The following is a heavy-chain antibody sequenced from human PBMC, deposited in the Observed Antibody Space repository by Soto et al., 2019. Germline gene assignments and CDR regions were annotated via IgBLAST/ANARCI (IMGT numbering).Heavy chain of an antibody. D-gene: IGHD6-13*01. J-gene: IGHJ4*02. CDR2: IIPILGLA. V-gene: IGHV1-69*08. Sequence: QVQLVQSGAEVKKPGSSVKVSCKASGGTFSSYTISWVRQAPGQGLEWMGRIIPILGLANYAQKFQGRVTITADKSTSPAYMELSSLRSEDTDVYYCARDLQQLVHDYWGKGTLVTVSS. CDR1: GGTFSSYT. CDR3: ARDLQQLVHDY.